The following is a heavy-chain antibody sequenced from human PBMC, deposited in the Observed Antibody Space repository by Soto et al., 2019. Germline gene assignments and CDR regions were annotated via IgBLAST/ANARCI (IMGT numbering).Heavy chain of an antibody. CDR1: AGSISSGGYS. CDR2: IYHSGST. Sequence: LSLTCAVSAGSISSGGYSWSWIRQPPGKGLEWIGYIYHSGSTYYNPSLKSRVTISVDRSKNQFSLKLSSVTAADTAVYYCARTLNYYYGMDVWGQGTTVTVSS. J-gene: IGHJ6*02. V-gene: IGHV4-30-2*01. CDR3: ARTLNYYYGMDV.